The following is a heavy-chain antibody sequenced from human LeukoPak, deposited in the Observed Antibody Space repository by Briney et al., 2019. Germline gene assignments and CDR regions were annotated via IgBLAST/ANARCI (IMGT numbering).Heavy chain of an antibody. Sequence: ASVKVSCKPSGYTFTSHVIHWVRQAPGPRLDWMGWIDTANGNTQNSQNFQGRVTITRDTSAGTAYMELSSLRSEDTAVYYCARGVGYNYGLYYQYGMDVWGQGTTVTVSS. J-gene: IGHJ6*02. V-gene: IGHV1-3*04. CDR3: ARGVGYNYGLYYQYGMDV. CDR2: IDTANGNT. CDR1: GYTFTSHV. D-gene: IGHD5-18*01.